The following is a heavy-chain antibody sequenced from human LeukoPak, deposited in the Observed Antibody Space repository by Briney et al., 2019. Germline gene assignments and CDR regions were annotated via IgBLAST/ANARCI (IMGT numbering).Heavy chain of an antibody. J-gene: IGHJ3*02. CDR2: IYYSGST. CDR1: GGSISSYY. D-gene: IGHD5-12*01. CDR3: ARHGWLRFRGHAFDI. Sequence: SETLSLTCTVSGGSISSYYWSWIRQPPGKGLEWIGYIYYSGSTNYNPSLKSRVTISVDTSKNQFSLKLSSVTAADTAVYYCARHGWLRFRGHAFDIWGQGTMVTVSS. V-gene: IGHV4-59*08.